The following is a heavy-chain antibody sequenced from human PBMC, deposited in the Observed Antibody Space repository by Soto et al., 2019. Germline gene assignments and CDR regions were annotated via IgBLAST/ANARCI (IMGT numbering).Heavy chain of an antibody. D-gene: IGHD6-6*01. CDR2: IYSGGST. CDR1: GFTVSSNY. V-gene: IGHV3-66*01. J-gene: IGHJ6*02. CDR3: ARDTYSSSSYDYYGMDV. Sequence: EVQLVESGGGLVQPGGSLRLSCAASGFTVSSNYMSWVRQAPGKGLEWVSVIYSGGSTYYADSVKGRFTISRDNSKNTLYLQMNSRRAEDTAVYYCARDTYSSSSYDYYGMDVWGQGTTVTVSS.